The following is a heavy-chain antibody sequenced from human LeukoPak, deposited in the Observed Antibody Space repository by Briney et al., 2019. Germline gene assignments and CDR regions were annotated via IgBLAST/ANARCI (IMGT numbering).Heavy chain of an antibody. CDR2: IYPGDSDT. CDR1: GYSFTSYW. J-gene: IGHJ4*02. Sequence: GESLKISCQGSGYSFTSYWVGWVRQMPGKGLEWMGIIYPGDSDTRYSPSFQGQVTISADKSISTAYLQWSSLKASDTAMYYCARPSYGSGSYRDYWGQGTLVTVSS. D-gene: IGHD3-10*01. V-gene: IGHV5-51*01. CDR3: ARPSYGSGSYRDY.